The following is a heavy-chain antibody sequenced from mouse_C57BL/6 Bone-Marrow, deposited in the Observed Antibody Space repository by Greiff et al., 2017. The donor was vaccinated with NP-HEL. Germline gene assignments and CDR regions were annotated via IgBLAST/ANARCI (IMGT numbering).Heavy chain of an antibody. CDR2: IDPSDSET. CDR1: GYTFTSYW. CDR3: ARGVGSPFDY. V-gene: IGHV1-52*01. Sequence: QVQLQQPGAELVRPGSSVKLSCKASGYTFTSYWMHWVKQRPIQGLEWIGNIDPSDSETHYNQKFKDKATLTVDKSSSTAYMQLSSLTSEGSAVYYCARGVGSPFDYWGQGTTLTVSS. D-gene: IGHD1-1*01. J-gene: IGHJ2*01.